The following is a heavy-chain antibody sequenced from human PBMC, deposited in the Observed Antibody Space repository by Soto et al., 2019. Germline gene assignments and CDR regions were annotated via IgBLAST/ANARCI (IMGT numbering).Heavy chain of an antibody. V-gene: IGHV3-23*01. Sequence: EVQLLESGGGSVQPGGSLRLSCAASGFTFSSYAMSWVRQAPGKGLEWVSGVSGSGGSTYCVDSVKGRFTISSDNSKNTLYLQMTSLRAEDTAVYYCAKDFGYNYGYDAFDIWGQGTMVTVSS. CDR1: GFTFSSYA. J-gene: IGHJ3*02. CDR2: VSGSGGST. D-gene: IGHD5-18*01. CDR3: AKDFGYNYGYDAFDI.